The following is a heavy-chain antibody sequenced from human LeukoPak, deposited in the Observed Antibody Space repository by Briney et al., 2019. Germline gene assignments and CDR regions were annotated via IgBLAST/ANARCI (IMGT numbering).Heavy chain of an antibody. Sequence: LETLSLTCTVSGGSISSYYWSWIRQPAGKGLEWIGRIYTSGSTNYNPSLKSRVTMSVDTSKNRFSLKLSSVTAADTAVYYCARDYDILTGYYGGDAFDIWGQGTMVTVSS. CDR2: IYTSGST. CDR1: GGSISSYY. D-gene: IGHD3-9*01. J-gene: IGHJ3*02. V-gene: IGHV4-4*07. CDR3: ARDYDILTGYYGGDAFDI.